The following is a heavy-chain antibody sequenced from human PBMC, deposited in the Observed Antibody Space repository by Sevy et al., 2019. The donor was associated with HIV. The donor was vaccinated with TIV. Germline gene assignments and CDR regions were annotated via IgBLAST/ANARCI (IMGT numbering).Heavy chain of an antibody. CDR1: GFTFSSYA. V-gene: IGHV3-23*01. CDR2: ISGSGGST. J-gene: IGHJ4*02. CDR3: AKVRRFPFAYFDY. Sequence: GVSLRLSCAASGFTFSSYAMSWVRQAPGKGLEWVSAISGSGGSTYYADSVKGRFTISRDNSKNTLYLQMNSLRAEDTAVYYCAKVRRFPFAYFDYWGQGTLVTVSS. D-gene: IGHD3-16*01.